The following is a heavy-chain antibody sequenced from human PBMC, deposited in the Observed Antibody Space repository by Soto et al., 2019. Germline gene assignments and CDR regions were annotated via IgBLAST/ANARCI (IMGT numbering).Heavy chain of an antibody. D-gene: IGHD2-15*01. CDR2: ISYDGSNK. V-gene: IGHV3-30*18. J-gene: IGHJ6*03. CDR3: AKDAHYCSGGSCEVRWPVYYYYYYMDV. CDR1: GFTFSSHG. Sequence: GGSLRLSCAASGFTFSSHGMHWVRQAPGKGLEWVAVISYDGSNKYYADSVKGRFTISRDNSKNTLYLQMNSLRAEDTAVYYCAKDAHYCSGGSCEVRWPVYYYYYYMDVWGKGTTVTVSS.